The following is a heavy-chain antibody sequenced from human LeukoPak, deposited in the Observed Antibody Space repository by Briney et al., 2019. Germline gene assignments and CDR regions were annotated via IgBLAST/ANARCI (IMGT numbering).Heavy chain of an antibody. CDR1: GGSISSSSYH. V-gene: IGHV4-39*01. CDR3: ARHCSAGSCYSAVDC. Sequence: PSETLSLTCTVSGGSISSSSYHWGWIRQPPGKGLEWIGSIYYNGYTYYNPSLKSRVTISVDTSKNQFSLKLSSVTAADTAVYYCARHCSAGSCYSAVDCWGQGTLVTVSS. J-gene: IGHJ4*02. CDR2: IYYNGYT. D-gene: IGHD2-15*01.